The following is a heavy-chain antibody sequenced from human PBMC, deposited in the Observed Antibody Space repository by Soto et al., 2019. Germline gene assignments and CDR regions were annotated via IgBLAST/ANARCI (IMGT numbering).Heavy chain of an antibody. CDR3: ATAGFGGGWFGH. J-gene: IGHJ5*02. Sequence: SVKVSCKASGGTISNYVINWVRQAPGQGPEWMGGIIPIFGTANYAQKFQGRVTLTADEATSTAHMELSSQRFEDTDGYYCATAGFGGGWFGHWGQGALVTVSS. CDR2: IIPIFGTA. V-gene: IGHV1-69*13. D-gene: IGHD3-10*01. CDR1: GGTISNYV.